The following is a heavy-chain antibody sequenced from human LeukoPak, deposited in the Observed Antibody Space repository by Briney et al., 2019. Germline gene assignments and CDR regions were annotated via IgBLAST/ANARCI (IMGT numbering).Heavy chain of an antibody. CDR2: ISYDGSNT. D-gene: IGHD6-13*01. J-gene: IGHJ4*02. V-gene: IGHV3-30*18. CDR1: GFTFSSYG. Sequence: PGRSLRLSCAASGFTFSSYGMHWVRQAPGKGLEWVAVISYDGSNTYYADSVKGRFNISRDNSKNTLYLQMNSLRAEDTAVYYCAKERQLAQYYFDYWGQGTLVTVSS. CDR3: AKERQLAQYYFDY.